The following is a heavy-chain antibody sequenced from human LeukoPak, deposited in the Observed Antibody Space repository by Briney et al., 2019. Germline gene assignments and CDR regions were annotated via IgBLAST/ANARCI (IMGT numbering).Heavy chain of an antibody. D-gene: IGHD3-22*01. J-gene: IGHJ3*02. Sequence: ASVNVSCKASGYTFTGYYMHWVRQAPGQGLEWMGWINPNSGGTNYAQKFQGWVTMTRDTSISTAYMELSRLRSDDTAVYYCARTYYDSSGYYPDAFDIWGQGTMVTVSS. V-gene: IGHV1-2*04. CDR1: GYTFTGYY. CDR2: INPNSGGT. CDR3: ARTYYDSSGYYPDAFDI.